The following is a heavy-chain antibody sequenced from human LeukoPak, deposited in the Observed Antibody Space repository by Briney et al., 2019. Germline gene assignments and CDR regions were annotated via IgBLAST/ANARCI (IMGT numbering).Heavy chain of an antibody. D-gene: IGHD1-20*01. J-gene: IGHJ4*02. CDR3: ASGSITGTTGFDY. Sequence: SSETLSLTCAVYGGSFSGYYWSWIRQPPGKGLEWIGEINHSGSTNYNPSLKSRVTISVDTSKNQFSLKLSSVTAADTAVYYCASGSITGTTGFDYWGQGTLVTVSS. CDR2: INHSGST. CDR1: GGSFSGYY. V-gene: IGHV4-34*01.